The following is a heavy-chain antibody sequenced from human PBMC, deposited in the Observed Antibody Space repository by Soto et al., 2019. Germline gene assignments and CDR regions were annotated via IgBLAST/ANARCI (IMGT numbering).Heavy chain of an antibody. Sequence: PSETLSLTCAVSGYSISSGYYWGWLRQPPGKGLEWIGSIYHSGSTYYNPSLKSRVTIPVDTSKNQFSLKLSSVTAAATAVYSCASDGPTFSGSYYLYWGQGTLVTVSS. CDR2: IYHSGST. D-gene: IGHD1-26*01. CDR3: ASDGPTFSGSYYLY. J-gene: IGHJ4*02. V-gene: IGHV4-38-2*01. CDR1: GYSISSGYY.